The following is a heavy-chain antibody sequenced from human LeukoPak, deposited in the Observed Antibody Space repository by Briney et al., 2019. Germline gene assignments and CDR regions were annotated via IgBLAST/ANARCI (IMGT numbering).Heavy chain of an antibody. CDR1: GFTFTYYA. CDR3: ARERGSGSYHPFDP. J-gene: IGHJ5*02. CDR2: VSNDGSNQ. V-gene: IGHV3-30-3*01. D-gene: IGHD3-10*01. Sequence: PGGSLRLSCAASGFTFTYYAMHWVRQAPGKGLEWVSVVSNDGSNQDYTDSVKGRFIISRDDSKSTVYLQMNSLRVDDMAMYYCARERGSGSYHPFDPWGQGTLATVSS.